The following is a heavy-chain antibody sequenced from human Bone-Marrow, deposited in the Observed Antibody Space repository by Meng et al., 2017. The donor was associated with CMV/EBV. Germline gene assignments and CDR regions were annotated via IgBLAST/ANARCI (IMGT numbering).Heavy chain of an antibody. D-gene: IGHD3-9*01. CDR1: GFTFSNAW. CDR3: ASCYDILTGLPSTWFDP. V-gene: IGHV3-15*01. Sequence: GESLKISCAASGFTFSNAWMSWVRQAPGKGLEWVGRIKSKTDGGTTDYAAPVKGRFTISRDDSKNTLYLQMNSLKTEDTAVYYCASCYDILTGLPSTWFDPWGQGTLVTVSS. CDR2: IKSKTDGGTT. J-gene: IGHJ5*02.